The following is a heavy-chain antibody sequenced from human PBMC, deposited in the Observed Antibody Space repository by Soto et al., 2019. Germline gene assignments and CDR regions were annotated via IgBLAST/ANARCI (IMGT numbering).Heavy chain of an antibody. CDR1: GFTFSSYW. D-gene: IGHD6-13*01. V-gene: IGHV3-7*01. Sequence: GGSLRLSCAASGFTFSSYWMSWVRQAPGKGLEWVANIKQDGSEKYYVDSVKGRFTISRDNAKNSLYLQMNSLRAEDTAVYYCARVPTDYSSSWYWFDPWGQVPLVTVSS. J-gene: IGHJ5*02. CDR3: ARVPTDYSSSWYWFDP. CDR2: IKQDGSEK.